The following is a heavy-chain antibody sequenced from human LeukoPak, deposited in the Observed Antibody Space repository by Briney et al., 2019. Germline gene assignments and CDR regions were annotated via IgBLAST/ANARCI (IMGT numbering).Heavy chain of an antibody. CDR2: IYFSETT. V-gene: IGHV4-39*01. J-gene: IGHJ6*03. CDR1: GGSVSSTNYY. D-gene: IGHD2-15*01. CDR3: VRQVADYFYYYMDV. Sequence: PSETLSLTCTVSGGSVSSTNYYWGWVRQPPGKGLEWIGAIYFSETTYYNPSLKSRITISLDTSKNQFSLKLCSVTAADTAIYYCVRQVADYFYYYMDVWAKGTSVTVTS.